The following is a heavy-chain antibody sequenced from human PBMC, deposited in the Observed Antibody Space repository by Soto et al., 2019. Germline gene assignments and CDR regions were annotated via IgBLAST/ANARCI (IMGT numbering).Heavy chain of an antibody. D-gene: IGHD6-13*01. CDR3: ARGLAAGAY. CDR2: INPNGGST. J-gene: IGHJ4*02. CDR1: GYTFTNYY. Sequence: QVQLVQSGAEVKNPGASVKVSCKASGYTFTNYYIHWVRQAPGQGLEWMAIINPNGGSTNYAQEFQGRVTLARATFTNTVYMELSSLRSEDTAIYYCARGLAAGAYWGQGTLVTVSS. V-gene: IGHV1-46*01.